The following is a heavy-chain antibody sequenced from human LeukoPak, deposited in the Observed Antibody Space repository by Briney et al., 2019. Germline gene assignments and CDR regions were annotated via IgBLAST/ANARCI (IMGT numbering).Heavy chain of an antibody. CDR3: ARTRTEYCSSTSCYRHYYYGMDV. J-gene: IGHJ6*04. D-gene: IGHD2-2*01. CDR1: GGTFSSYA. CDR2: IIPIFCTA. V-gene: IGHV1-69*01. Sequence: SVKVSCKASGGTFSSYAISWVRQAPGQGLEWMGGIIPIFCTANYAQKFQGRVTITADESTSTAYMELTSLRSEDTAVYHCARTRTEYCSSTSCYRHYYYGMDVWGKGTTVTVSS.